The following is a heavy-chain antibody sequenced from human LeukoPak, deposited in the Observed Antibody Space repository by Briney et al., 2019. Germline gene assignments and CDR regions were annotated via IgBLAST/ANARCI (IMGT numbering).Heavy chain of an antibody. V-gene: IGHV3-74*01. Sequence: GGSLRLSCAASGLTFSNHWFHWVRQAPGKGLVWVSYISKDVSHTNSADSVKGRFTTSRDNARSTVYLQMNTLRTEDTAVYFCARGLTNRVGYDLGGQGTLVTVSS. J-gene: IGHJ4*02. CDR3: ARGLTNRVGYDL. CDR1: GLTFSNHW. CDR2: ISKDVSHT. D-gene: IGHD3-16*01.